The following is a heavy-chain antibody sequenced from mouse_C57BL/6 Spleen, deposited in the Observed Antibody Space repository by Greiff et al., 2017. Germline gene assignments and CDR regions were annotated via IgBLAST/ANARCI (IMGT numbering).Heavy chain of an antibody. J-gene: IGHJ1*03. CDR1: GFTFSSYA. CDR2: ISDGGSYT. V-gene: IGHV5-4*01. D-gene: IGHD2-1*01. Sequence: DVMLVESGGGLVKPGGSLKLSCAASGFTFSSYAMSWVRQTPEKRLEWVATISDGGSYTYYPDNVKGRFTISRDNAKNNLYLQMSHLKSENTAMYYCAREEGNCGYFDVWGTGTTVTVSS. CDR3: AREEGNCGYFDV.